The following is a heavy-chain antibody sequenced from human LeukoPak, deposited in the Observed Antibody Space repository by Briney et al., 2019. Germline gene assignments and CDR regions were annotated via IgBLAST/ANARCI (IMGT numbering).Heavy chain of an antibody. CDR3: ARGAEGIAATDSNFDY. CDR1: GGSIGSGTYY. CDR2: INHSGST. J-gene: IGHJ4*02. Sequence: SETLSLTCTVSGGSIGSGTYYWGWIRQSPGKGLEWIGEINHSGSTNYNPSLKSRVTISVDTSKNQFSLKLSSVTAEDTAVYFCARGAEGIAATDSNFDYWGQGTLVTVSS. V-gene: IGHV4-39*07. D-gene: IGHD6-13*01.